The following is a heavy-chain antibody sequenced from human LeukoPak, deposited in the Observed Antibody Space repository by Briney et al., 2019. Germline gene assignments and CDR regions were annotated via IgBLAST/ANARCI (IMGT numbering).Heavy chain of an antibody. D-gene: IGHD3-9*01. Sequence: GGSLRLSCAASGFTFSSYWMHWVRQAPGKGLVWVSRINSDGSSTSYADSVKGRFTISRDNAKNTLYLQMNSLRGEDTAVYYCARVDILTGYYFDYWGQGTLVTVSS. CDR2: INSDGSST. CDR3: ARVDILTGYYFDY. V-gene: IGHV3-74*01. J-gene: IGHJ4*02. CDR1: GFTFSSYW.